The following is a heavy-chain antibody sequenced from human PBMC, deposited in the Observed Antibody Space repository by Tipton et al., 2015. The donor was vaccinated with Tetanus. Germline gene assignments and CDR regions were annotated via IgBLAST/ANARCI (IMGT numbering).Heavy chain of an antibody. CDR3: VRDPYGRDDY. Sequence: SLRLSCAASGFTFGDFWMHWVRQVPGKGLVWVSHISRGGNTITYADAVRGRFTISRDNAKNTLFLQMNSLSVDDTGVYYCVRDPYGRDDYWGQGTLVTVSS. J-gene: IGHJ4*02. CDR2: ISRGGNTI. V-gene: IGHV3-74*01. D-gene: IGHD5-24*01. CDR1: GFTFGDFW.